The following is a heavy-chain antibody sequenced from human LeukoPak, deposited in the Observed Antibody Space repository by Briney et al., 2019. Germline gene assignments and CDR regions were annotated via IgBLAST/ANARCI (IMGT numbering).Heavy chain of an antibody. D-gene: IGHD3-10*01. J-gene: IGHJ4*02. CDR3: AKDWGHCFASGSSYFDS. CDR1: GFTFNNYA. CDR2: ISASGDNT. Sequence: PGGSLRLSCAASGFTFNNYAMTWVRQAPGKGLDWVSAISASGDNTFYAESVKGRFTISRDNSKNTPYLQMNSLRAEDTAVYYCAKDWGHCFASGSSYFDSWGQGTLVTVSS. V-gene: IGHV3-23*01.